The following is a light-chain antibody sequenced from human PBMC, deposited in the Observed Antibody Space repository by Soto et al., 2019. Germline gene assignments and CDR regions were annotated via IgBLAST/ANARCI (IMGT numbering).Light chain of an antibody. CDR3: QQSYSTRLT. CDR1: QSISSY. V-gene: IGKV1-39*01. J-gene: IGKJ4*01. CDR2: AAS. Sequence: DIQMTQSPSSLSASVGDRVTITCRASQSISSYLNWYQQKPGKAPKLLIYAASSLQSGVPSRFSGSGSGTDFTLTISSLQPEDFATYSCQQSYSTRLTFGGGTKVDI.